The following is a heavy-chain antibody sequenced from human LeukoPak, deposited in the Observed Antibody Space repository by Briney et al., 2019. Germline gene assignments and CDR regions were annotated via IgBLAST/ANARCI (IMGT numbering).Heavy chain of an antibody. V-gene: IGHV3-23*01. J-gene: IGHJ2*01. D-gene: IGHD3-10*01. CDR2: ISGSGAST. CDR1: GFTFINYA. CDR3: AKDRAPYGSGGGEDYFDL. Sequence: PGGSLRLSCAASGFTFINYALTWFRQSPARGLEYASSISGSGASTHYADSVKGRFTISRDNSRNTLYLEMSSLRVEDSALYYCAKDRAPYGSGGGEDYFDLWGRGTLVTVSS.